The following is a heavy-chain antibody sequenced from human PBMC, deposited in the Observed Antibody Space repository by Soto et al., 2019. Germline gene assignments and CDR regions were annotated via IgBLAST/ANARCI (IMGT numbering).Heavy chain of an antibody. CDR2: IYSGGST. J-gene: IGHJ5*02. V-gene: IGHV3-53*04. CDR3: AREVGHGWFDP. Sequence: EVQLVESGGGLVQPGGSLRLSCAASGFTVSSNYMSWVRQAPGKGLEWVSVIYSGGSTSYADSVKGRFTISRHNSKNTLDLQMNSLRAEDTAVYYCAREVGHGWFDPWGQGTLVTVSS. CDR1: GFTVSSNY.